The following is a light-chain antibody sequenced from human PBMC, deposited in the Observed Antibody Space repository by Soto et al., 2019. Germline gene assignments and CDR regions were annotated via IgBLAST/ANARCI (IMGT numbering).Light chain of an antibody. CDR3: AAWDDSLSGPVV. V-gene: IGLV1-47*01. Sequence: QSVLTQPHSASGTPGQRVTISCSGSSSNIGSNYVYWYQQLPGTAPKLLIYRNNQRPSGVPDRFSGSKSGTSASLAISGLRSEDEADYYCAAWDDSLSGPVVFGGGTKVTVL. J-gene: IGLJ2*01. CDR2: RNN. CDR1: SSNIGSNY.